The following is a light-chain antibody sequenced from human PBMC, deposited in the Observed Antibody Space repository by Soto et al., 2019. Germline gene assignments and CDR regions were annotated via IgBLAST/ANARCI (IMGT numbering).Light chain of an antibody. V-gene: IGKV3-20*01. J-gene: IGKJ1*01. Sequence: EIVLTQSPATLSLSPGERATLSCRASQSVSSYLAWYQQKPGQAPRLLIYGASSRATGIPARFSGSGSGTDFTLTISRLEPEDFAVYYCQQYGSSTRTFGQGTKVDIK. CDR2: GAS. CDR3: QQYGSSTRT. CDR1: QSVSSY.